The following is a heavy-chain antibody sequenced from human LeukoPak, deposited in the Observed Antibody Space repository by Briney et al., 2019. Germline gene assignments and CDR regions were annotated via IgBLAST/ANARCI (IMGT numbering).Heavy chain of an antibody. J-gene: IGHJ4*02. D-gene: IGHD3-22*01. Sequence: GGSLRLPCAASGFTFSSYAMHWVRQAPGKGLEWVAVISYDASNKYYADSVKGRFTISRDNSKNTLYLQMNSLRAEDTAVYYCAGDYDSSSYYYVGTTVTYWGQGTLVTVSS. CDR2: ISYDASNK. CDR1: GFTFSSYA. CDR3: AGDYDSSSYYYVGTTVTY. V-gene: IGHV3-30*04.